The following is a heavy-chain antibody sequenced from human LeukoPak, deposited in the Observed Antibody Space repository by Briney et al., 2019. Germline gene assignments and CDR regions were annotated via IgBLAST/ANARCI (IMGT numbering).Heavy chain of an antibody. CDR1: GFTISTYW. CDR3: ARERSPWEADY. CDR2: LNQDGSVK. D-gene: IGHD1-26*01. V-gene: IGHV3-7*01. Sequence: PGGSLRLSCAVSGFTISTYWMSWVRQAPGKGLEWVANLNQDGSVKYYVDSVKGRFTISRDNAKNSLFLHMNSLRAEDTAVYYCARERSPWEADYWGQGTLVTVSS. J-gene: IGHJ4*02.